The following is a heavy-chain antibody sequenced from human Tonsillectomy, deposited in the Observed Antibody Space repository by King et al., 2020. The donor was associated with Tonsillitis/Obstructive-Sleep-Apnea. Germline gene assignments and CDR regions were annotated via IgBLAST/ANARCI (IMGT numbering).Heavy chain of an antibody. CDR3: ARGLTTGLVEYYYYYMDV. D-gene: IGHD4-11*01. Sequence: VQLQQWGAGRLKPSETLSLTCAVYGGSFSGYYWRWIRQPPGKGLEWIGEINHSGSTNYNPSLKSRVTISVDTSKNQFSLKLRSVTVADTAVYYCARGLTTGLVEYYYYYMDVWGKGTTVTVSS. V-gene: IGHV4-34*01. CDR1: GGSFSGYY. CDR2: INHSGST. J-gene: IGHJ6*03.